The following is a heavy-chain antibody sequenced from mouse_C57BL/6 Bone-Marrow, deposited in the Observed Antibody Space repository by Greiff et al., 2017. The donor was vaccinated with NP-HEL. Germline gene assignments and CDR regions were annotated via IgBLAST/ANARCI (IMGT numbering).Heavy chain of an antibody. D-gene: IGHD2-5*01. J-gene: IGHJ2*01. CDR2: ISSGGSYT. CDR3: ARHYYSNYFDY. Sequence: EVQRVESGGDLVKPGGSLKLSCAASGFTFSSYGMSWVRQTPDKRLEWVATISSGGSYTYYPDSVKGEFTISRDNAKNTLYLQMSSLKSEDTTMYYCARHYYSNYFDYWGQGTTLTVSS. V-gene: IGHV5-6*01. CDR1: GFTFSSYG.